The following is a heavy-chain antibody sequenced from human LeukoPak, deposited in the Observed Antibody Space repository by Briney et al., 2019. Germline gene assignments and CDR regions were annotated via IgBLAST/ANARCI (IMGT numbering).Heavy chain of an antibody. D-gene: IGHD4/OR15-4a*01. J-gene: IGHJ4*02. CDR1: GFTFSSYG. Sequence: GGSLRLSCAASGFTFSSYGMSWVRQAPGKGREWVSFIYSDNTHYSDSVKGRFTISRDNSKNTLYLQMNSLRAEDTAVYYCARRAGAYSHPYDYWGQGTLVTVSS. CDR3: ARRAGAYSHPYDY. V-gene: IGHV3-53*01. CDR2: IYSDNT.